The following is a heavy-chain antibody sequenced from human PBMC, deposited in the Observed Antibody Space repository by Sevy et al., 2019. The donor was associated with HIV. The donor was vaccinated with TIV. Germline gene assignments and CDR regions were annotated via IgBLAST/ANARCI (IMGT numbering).Heavy chain of an antibody. J-gene: IGHJ4*02. CDR1: GFTFSGYW. V-gene: IGHV3-7*01. Sequence: GGSLRLSCAASGFTFSGYWMSWVRQAPGKGLQWVANIKQDGSKNEFVDSVKGRFTISRDNPKNSLYMQMNSLRAEDSAVYYGASVGAGGFDYWGQGTLVTVSS. CDR3: ASVGAGGFDY. D-gene: IGHD2-15*01. CDR2: IKQDGSKN.